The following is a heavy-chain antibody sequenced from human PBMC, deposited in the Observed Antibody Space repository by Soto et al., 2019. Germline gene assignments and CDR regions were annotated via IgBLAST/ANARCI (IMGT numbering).Heavy chain of an antibody. CDR3: TRVDWYNWNYAFDY. CDR1: GFTFGDYA. D-gene: IGHD1-7*01. V-gene: IGHV3-49*04. J-gene: IGHJ4*02. Sequence: ALRLSCTSSGFTFGDYAMSWVRQAPGKGLEWVGFIRSKAYGGTTEYAASVKGRFTISRDDSKSIAYLQMNSLKTEDTAVYYCTRVDWYNWNYAFDYWGQGTLVTVSS. CDR2: IRSKAYGGTT.